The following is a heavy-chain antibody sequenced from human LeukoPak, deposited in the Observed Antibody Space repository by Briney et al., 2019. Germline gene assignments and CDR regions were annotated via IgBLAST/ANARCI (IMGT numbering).Heavy chain of an antibody. Sequence: GGSLRLSCTASGFSVSANYMSWVRQAPGKGLEWVSVIHNGGDTYYADSVKGRFTISRGNSKNTLYLQMNSLRAEDTAVYYCARERYCSGASCPNSNRYFDFWGQGTLVTVSS. V-gene: IGHV3-66*02. CDR2: IHNGGDT. J-gene: IGHJ4*02. CDR3: ARERYCSGASCPNSNRYFDF. CDR1: GFSVSANY. D-gene: IGHD2-15*01.